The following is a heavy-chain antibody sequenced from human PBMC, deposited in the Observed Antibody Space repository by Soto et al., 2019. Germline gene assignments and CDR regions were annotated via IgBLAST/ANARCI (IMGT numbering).Heavy chain of an antibody. Sequence: ASVKVSCKASGYTFTSYGVSWVRRAPGQGLEWMGWISAYNGNTNYAQKLQGRVTMTTDTSTSTAYMELRSLRSDDTAVYYCARDSGVLMVYATSPWGQGTLVTVSS. CDR1: GYTFTSYG. D-gene: IGHD2-8*01. J-gene: IGHJ5*02. V-gene: IGHV1-18*01. CDR2: ISAYNGNT. CDR3: ARDSGVLMVYATSP.